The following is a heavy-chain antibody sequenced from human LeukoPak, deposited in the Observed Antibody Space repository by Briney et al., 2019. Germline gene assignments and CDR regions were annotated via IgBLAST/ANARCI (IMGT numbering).Heavy chain of an antibody. J-gene: IGHJ3*01. CDR1: GFTFSSYA. CDR2: ISFDGSIE. Sequence: QPGGSLRLSCAASGFTFSSYAMSWVRQTPGKGLEWVALISFDGSIEYYADSVKGRFTISRDNSKNTLFLQMNSLRPEDTAVYYCAKDSDIAVAGSDDALDVWGQGTMVTVSS. V-gene: IGHV3-30*18. CDR3: AKDSDIAVAGSDDALDV. D-gene: IGHD6-19*01.